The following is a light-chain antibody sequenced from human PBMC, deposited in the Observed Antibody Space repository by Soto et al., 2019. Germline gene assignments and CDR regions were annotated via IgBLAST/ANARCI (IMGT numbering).Light chain of an antibody. V-gene: IGKV1-9*01. CDR1: QGISSY. Sequence: DIQLTQSPSFLSASVGDRVTITCRASQGISSYLAWYQQKPGKAPKLLIYSAATLQSGVPSRFIGSGSGTEFTLPISSLQPEDFSAYYCQQLNSYPPWTFGQGTKVEIK. CDR3: QQLNSYPPWT. J-gene: IGKJ1*01. CDR2: SAA.